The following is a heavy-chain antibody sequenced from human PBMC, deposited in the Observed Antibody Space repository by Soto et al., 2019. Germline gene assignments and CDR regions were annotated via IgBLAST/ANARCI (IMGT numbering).Heavy chain of an antibody. D-gene: IGHD6-19*01. J-gene: IGHJ4*02. V-gene: IGHV3-21*01. CDR1: VFTFISYI. Sequence: GSLRISCPASVFTFISYIMNWVRQAPGEGPEWVSSISSSSTYIYYADSVRGRFTISRDNAKNSLYLQMNSLRAEDTAVYYCARVYSSGWYDYWGQGTLVTVSS. CDR3: ARVYSSGWYDY. CDR2: ISSSSTYI.